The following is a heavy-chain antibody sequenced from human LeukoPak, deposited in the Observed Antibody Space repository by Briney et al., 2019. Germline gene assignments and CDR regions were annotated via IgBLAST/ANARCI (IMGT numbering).Heavy chain of an antibody. V-gene: IGHV4-30-2*01. J-gene: IGHJ3*02. Sequence: TLSLTCAVSGGSISSGGYSWSWIRQPPGKGLEWIGYIYHSGSTYYNPSLKSRVTILVDRSKNQFSLKLSSVTAADTAVYYCAREVSGAFDIWGQGTMVTVSS. CDR2: IYHSGST. D-gene: IGHD3-22*01. CDR1: GGSISSGGYS. CDR3: AREVSGAFDI.